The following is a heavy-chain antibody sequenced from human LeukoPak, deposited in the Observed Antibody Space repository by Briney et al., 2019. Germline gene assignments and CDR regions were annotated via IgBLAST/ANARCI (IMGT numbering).Heavy chain of an antibody. CDR2: ISGSGGST. Sequence: GASLRLSCAASGFTFSSYAMSWVRQAPGKGLEWVSAISGSGGSTYYADSVKGRFTISRDKSKNTLYLQMNRLRAEDTDVYYCARATVPAVRAEYFQHGGRGPLVTVPS. D-gene: IGHD2-2*01. CDR1: GFTFSSYA. CDR3: ARATVPAVRAEYFQH. V-gene: IGHV3-23*01. J-gene: IGHJ1*01.